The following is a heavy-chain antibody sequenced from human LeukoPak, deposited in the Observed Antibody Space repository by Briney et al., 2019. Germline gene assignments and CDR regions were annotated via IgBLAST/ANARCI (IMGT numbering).Heavy chain of an antibody. Sequence: PSETLSLTCAVYGGSFSGYYWSWIRQPPGKGLEWIGEINHSGSTNYNPSLKSRVTISVDTSKNQFSLKLSSVTAADTAVYYCASSVYYYGSGSRRDYWGQGTLVTVSS. CDR3: ASSVYYYGSGSRRDY. V-gene: IGHV4-34*01. CDR2: INHSGST. CDR1: GGSFSGYY. J-gene: IGHJ4*02. D-gene: IGHD3-10*01.